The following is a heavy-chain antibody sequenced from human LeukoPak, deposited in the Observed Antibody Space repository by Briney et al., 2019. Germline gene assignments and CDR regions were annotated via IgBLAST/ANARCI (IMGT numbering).Heavy chain of an antibody. CDR1: GITFSGYD. CDR2: IGPAGDT. D-gene: IGHD6-19*01. J-gene: IGHJ4*02. CDR3: ARDAVPGRGGAFDY. Sequence: PGGSLRLSCAASGITFSGYDMHWVRQGTGKNLEWVSAIGPAGDTYYSDSVKGRFTISREDARNSLYLQMNSLTAEDTAVYYCARDAVPGRGGAFDYWGQGTLVTVSS. V-gene: IGHV3-13*01.